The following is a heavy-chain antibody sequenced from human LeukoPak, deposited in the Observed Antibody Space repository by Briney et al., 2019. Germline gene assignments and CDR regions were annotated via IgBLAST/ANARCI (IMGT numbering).Heavy chain of an antibody. CDR1: GGSISSYY. J-gene: IGHJ4*02. V-gene: IGHV4-59*08. CDR3: ARQSYDYGDSRPWDY. Sequence: SETLSLTCTVSGGSISSYYWSWIRQPPGKGLEWIGYIYYSGSTNYNSSLKSRVTISVDTSKNQFSLKLSSVTAADTAVYYCARQSYDYGDSRPWDYWGQGTLVTVSS. CDR2: IYYSGST. D-gene: IGHD4-17*01.